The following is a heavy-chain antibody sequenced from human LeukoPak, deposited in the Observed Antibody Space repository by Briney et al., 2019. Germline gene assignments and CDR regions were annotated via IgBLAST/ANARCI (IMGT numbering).Heavy chain of an antibody. Sequence: ASVKVSCKASRGTFSSYAISWVRQAPGQGLEWMGGIIPIFGTANYAQKFQGRVTITADESTSTAYMELSSLRSEDTAVYYCARPPLYSSSWYQEEYYFDYWGQGTLVTVSS. D-gene: IGHD6-13*01. V-gene: IGHV1-69*13. CDR1: RGTFSSYA. J-gene: IGHJ4*02. CDR2: IIPIFGTA. CDR3: ARPPLYSSSWYQEEYYFDY.